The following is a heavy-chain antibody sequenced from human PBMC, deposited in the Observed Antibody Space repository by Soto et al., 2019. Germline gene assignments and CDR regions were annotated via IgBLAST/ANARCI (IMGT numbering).Heavy chain of an antibody. J-gene: IGHJ3*02. CDR2: ISSNGGST. D-gene: IGHD2-2*02. CDR3: ARGRSKGCSSTSCYTFDAFDI. V-gene: IGHV3-64*01. Sequence: EVQLVESGGGLVQPGGSLRLSCAASGFTFSSYAMHWVRQAPGKGLEYVSAISSNGGSTYYANSVKGRFTISRDNSKNTLYLQMGSLRAEDMAVYYCARGRSKGCSSTSCYTFDAFDIWGQGTMVTVSS. CDR1: GFTFSSYA.